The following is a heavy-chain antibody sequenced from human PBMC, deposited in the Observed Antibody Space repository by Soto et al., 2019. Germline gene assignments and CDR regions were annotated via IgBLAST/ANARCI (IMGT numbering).Heavy chain of an antibody. Sequence: PGGSLRLSCAASGFTFSSYSMNWVRQAPGKGLEWVSSISSSSSYIYYADSVKGRFTISRDNAKNSLYLQMNSLRAEDTAVYYCARDRGECTNGVCYSYYYYYGMDVWGQGTTVTVSS. V-gene: IGHV3-21*01. J-gene: IGHJ6*02. CDR3: ARDRGECTNGVCYSYYYYYGMDV. D-gene: IGHD2-8*01. CDR1: GFTFSSYS. CDR2: ISSSSSYI.